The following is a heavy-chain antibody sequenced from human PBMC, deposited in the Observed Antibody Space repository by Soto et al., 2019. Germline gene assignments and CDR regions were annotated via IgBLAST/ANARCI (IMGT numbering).Heavy chain of an antibody. CDR2: IYPGDSDT. J-gene: IGHJ6*02. V-gene: IGHV5-51*03. Sequence: GAEVKKPGESLKISCQGSGYSFTSYWIGWVRQMPGKGLEWMGIIYPGDSDTRYSPSFQGQVTISADKSISTAYLQWSSLKPSDTAMDYCASRGRVIGGSYYGMDVWGQGTTVTVSS. CDR3: ASRGRVIGGSYYGMDV. CDR1: GYSFTSYW. D-gene: IGHD3-16*01.